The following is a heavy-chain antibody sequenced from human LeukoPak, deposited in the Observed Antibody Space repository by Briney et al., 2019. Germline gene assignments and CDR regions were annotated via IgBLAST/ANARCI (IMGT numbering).Heavy chain of an antibody. Sequence: SETLSLTCTVSGGSISSGGYYWSWIRQPPGKGLEWIGYIYHSGSTYYNPSLKSRVTISVDRSKNQFSLKLSSVTAADTAVYYCARLGPLGAALGAFDTWGQGTMVTVSS. CDR1: GGSISSGGYY. CDR3: ARLGPLGAALGAFDT. J-gene: IGHJ3*02. V-gene: IGHV4-30-2*01. D-gene: IGHD2-15*01. CDR2: IYHSGST.